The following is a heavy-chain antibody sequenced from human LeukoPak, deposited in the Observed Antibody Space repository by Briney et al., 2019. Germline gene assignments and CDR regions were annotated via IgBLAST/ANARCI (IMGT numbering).Heavy chain of an antibody. J-gene: IGHJ4*02. V-gene: IGHV4-30-4*01. Sequence: SETLSLTCTVSGGSISSGDYYWSWVRQPPGKGLEWIGYIYYSGSTYYNPSLKSRVTISVDTSKNQFSLKLSSVTAADTAVYYCARGAVAGQGETFDYWGQGTLVTVSS. CDR2: IYYSGST. D-gene: IGHD6-19*01. CDR1: GGSISSGDYY. CDR3: ARGAVAGQGETFDY.